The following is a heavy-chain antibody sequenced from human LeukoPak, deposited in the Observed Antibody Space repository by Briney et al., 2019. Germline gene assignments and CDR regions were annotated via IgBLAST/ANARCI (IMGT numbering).Heavy chain of an antibody. D-gene: IGHD6-6*01. V-gene: IGHV4-38-2*02. CDR2: FYDSGNT. Sequence: SETLSLTCTVSGCSISSGYYWGWIRQPPGKGLEWIGSFYDSGNTYYNPSLKSRVTISVDTSKNQFSLKVRSVTAADTAVYYCARGESIAATGDYWGQGTLVTVSS. J-gene: IGHJ4*02. CDR3: ARGESIAATGDY. CDR1: GCSISSGYY.